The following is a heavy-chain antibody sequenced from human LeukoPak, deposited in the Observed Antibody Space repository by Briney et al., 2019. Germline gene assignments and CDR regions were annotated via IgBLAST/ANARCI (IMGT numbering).Heavy chain of an antibody. V-gene: IGHV4-39*01. J-gene: IGHJ4*02. CDR3: ARQGTSRIAPGFDY. Sequence: PSETLSLTCTVSGGSISSGSYYWSWIRQPPGKGLEWIGSIYYSGSTYYNPSLKSRVTISVDTSKNQFPLKLSSVTAADTAVYYCARQGTSRIAPGFDYWGQGTLVTVSS. D-gene: IGHD2/OR15-2a*01. CDR2: IYYSGST. CDR1: GGSISSGSYY.